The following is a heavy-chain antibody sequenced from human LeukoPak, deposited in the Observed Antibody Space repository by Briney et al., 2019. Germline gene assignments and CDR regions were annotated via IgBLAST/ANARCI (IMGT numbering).Heavy chain of an antibody. J-gene: IGHJ1*01. CDR3: AKDYSGYERVFFLFGY. D-gene: IGHD5-12*01. Sequence: GGSLRLSCAASGFTFSSYAMSWVRQAPGKGLEWVSAISGSGGSTYYADSVNGRFTISRDNSKNTLYLQMNSLRAEDTAVYYYAKDYSGYERVFFLFGYWGQGTLVPVSS. CDR2: ISGSGGST. CDR1: GFTFSSYA. V-gene: IGHV3-23*01.